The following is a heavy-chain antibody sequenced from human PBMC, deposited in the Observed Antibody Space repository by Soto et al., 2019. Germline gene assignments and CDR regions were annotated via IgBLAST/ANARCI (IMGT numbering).Heavy chain of an antibody. CDR1: SGSISSSNW. J-gene: IGHJ3*02. Sequence: QVQLQESGPGLVKPSGTLSLTCAVSSGSISSSNWWSWVRQPPGKGLEWIGEIYHSGSTNYNPSLKSRVTISVEKSTNQFSLKLSSVTAADTAVYYCAGGITVAGPSRDGFDIWGQGTMVTVSS. V-gene: IGHV4-4*02. D-gene: IGHD6-19*01. CDR3: AGGITVAGPSRDGFDI. CDR2: IYHSGST.